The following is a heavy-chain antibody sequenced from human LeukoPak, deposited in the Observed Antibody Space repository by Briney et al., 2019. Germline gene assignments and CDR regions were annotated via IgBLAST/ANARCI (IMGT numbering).Heavy chain of an antibody. V-gene: IGHV3-21*01. D-gene: IGHD6-6*01. CDR2: ISSSSSYI. CDR1: GFTFNSYS. Sequence: GGSLRLSCAASGFTFNSYSMNWVRQAPGKGLEWVSSISSSSSYIYYADSVKGRFTISRDNAKNSLYLQMNSLRAEDTAVYYCARVGKTLAAARPFDYWGQGTLVTVSS. CDR3: ARVGKTLAAARPFDY. J-gene: IGHJ4*02.